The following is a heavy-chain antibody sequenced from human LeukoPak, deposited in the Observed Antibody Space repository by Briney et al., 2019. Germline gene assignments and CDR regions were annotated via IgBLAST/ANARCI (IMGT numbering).Heavy chain of an antibody. Sequence: KPGGSLRLSCAASGFTFSSYSMNWVRQAPGKGLEWVSSISSSSSYIYYADPVKGRFTISRDNAKNSLFLQMNSLRAEDTAVYYCANHPFYCSSTSCPMDVWGQGTTVTVSS. D-gene: IGHD2-2*01. CDR2: ISSSSSYI. J-gene: IGHJ6*02. V-gene: IGHV3-21*01. CDR1: GFTFSSYS. CDR3: ANHPFYCSSTSCPMDV.